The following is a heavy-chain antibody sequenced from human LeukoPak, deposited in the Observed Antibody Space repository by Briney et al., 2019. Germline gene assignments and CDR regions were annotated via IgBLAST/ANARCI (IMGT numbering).Heavy chain of an antibody. D-gene: IGHD3-22*01. CDR1: GYSFVSYW. Sequence: GESLQISCQGSGYSFVSYWIGWVRQMPGKGLEWMGIIYPGGSDIRYSPSFQGQVTISADKSINTAYLQWSSLRASDTAVYYCARRFDSGYPDYWGQGTLVTVSS. J-gene: IGHJ4*02. CDR2: IYPGGSDI. CDR3: ARRFDSGYPDY. V-gene: IGHV5-51*01.